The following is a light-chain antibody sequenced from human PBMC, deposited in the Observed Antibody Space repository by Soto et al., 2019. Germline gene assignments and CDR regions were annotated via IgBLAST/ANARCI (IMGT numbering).Light chain of an antibody. CDR2: EVS. Sequence: QSVLAQPASVSGSPGQSITISCTGTSRDVGGYNYVSWYQQHPGKAPKLMIYEVSNRPSGVSNRFSGSKSGNTASLTISGLQAEDEADYYCGSYTSSNTLVFGGGTKVTVL. CDR1: SRDVGGYNY. CDR3: GSYTSSNTLV. J-gene: IGLJ3*02. V-gene: IGLV2-14*01.